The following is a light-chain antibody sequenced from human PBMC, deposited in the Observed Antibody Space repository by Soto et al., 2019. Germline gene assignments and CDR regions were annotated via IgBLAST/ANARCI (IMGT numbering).Light chain of an antibody. Sequence: QPVLTQSSSASASLGSSVKLTCTLSSGHSSYIIAWHQQQPGKAPRYLMKLEGSGSYNKGSGVPDRLSGSSSGADRYLTISNLQFEEAADYYCETWDSNPRVFGGGTKLTVL. V-gene: IGLV4-60*02. CDR2: LEGSGSY. CDR3: ETWDSNPRV. CDR1: SGHSSYI. J-gene: IGLJ3*02.